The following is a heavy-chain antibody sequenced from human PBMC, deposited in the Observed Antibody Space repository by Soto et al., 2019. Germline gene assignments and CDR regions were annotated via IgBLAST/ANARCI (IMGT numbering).Heavy chain of an antibody. CDR3: AKDLPYVDTSPGPYFDY. D-gene: IGHD5-18*01. J-gene: IGHJ4*02. Sequence: GGSLSLSCASSEFTLSSYAMSWVRQATGKVLEWVSAISGSGGRTYYADSVKDRFTIYRDNSKNTLYLQMNSLRAEDTAVYYCAKDLPYVDTSPGPYFDYWGQGTLVTVSS. CDR2: ISGSGGRT. CDR1: EFTLSSYA. V-gene: IGHV3-23*01.